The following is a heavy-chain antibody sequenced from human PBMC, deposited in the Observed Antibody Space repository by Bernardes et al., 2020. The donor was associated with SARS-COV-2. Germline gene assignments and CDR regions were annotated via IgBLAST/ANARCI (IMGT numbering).Heavy chain of an antibody. J-gene: IGHJ4*02. CDR2: MYGSGSP. CDR3: ARESGSSWGPFDL. V-gene: IGHV4-4*07. D-gene: IGHD6-13*01. Sequence: SETLSLTCTISGGSITNYYWNWIRQPAGKGLEWIGRMYGSGSPNYNPSLKSRVTMSVDTSKNHFSLKLSSASAADTAVYYCARESGSSWGPFDLWGPGTRVTVSS. CDR1: GGSITNYY.